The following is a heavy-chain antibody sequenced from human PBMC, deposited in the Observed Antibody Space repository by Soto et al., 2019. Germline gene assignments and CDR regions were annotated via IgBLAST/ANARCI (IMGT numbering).Heavy chain of an antibody. CDR3: AGQPTAGSYYDLGSYFFFYVMDV. J-gene: IGHJ6*04. CDR1: GGSFSGYY. CDR2: INHSGST. Sequence: SETLSLTCAGYGGSFSGYYWNWIRQPPGKGLEWIGEINHSGSTNYNPHLKSRVTISIDTSKNQFSLKLSSVTAADTAVYYCAGQPTAGSYYDLGSYFFFYVMDVRRKSTTFPVSS. V-gene: IGHV4-34*01. D-gene: IGHD3-10*01.